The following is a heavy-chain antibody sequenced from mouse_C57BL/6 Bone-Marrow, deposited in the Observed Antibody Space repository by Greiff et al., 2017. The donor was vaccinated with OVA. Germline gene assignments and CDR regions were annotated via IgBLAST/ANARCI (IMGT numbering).Heavy chain of an antibody. CDR3: TTDGNYLAWFAY. J-gene: IGHJ3*01. CDR1: GFNIKDDY. V-gene: IGHV14-4*01. Sequence: EVKLQESGAELVRPGASVKLSCTASGFNIKDDYMHWVKQRPEQGLEWIGWIDPENGDTEYASKFQGKATITADTSSNTAYLQLSSLTSEDTAVYYCTTDGNYLAWFAYWGQGTLVTVSA. CDR2: IDPENGDT. D-gene: IGHD2-1*01.